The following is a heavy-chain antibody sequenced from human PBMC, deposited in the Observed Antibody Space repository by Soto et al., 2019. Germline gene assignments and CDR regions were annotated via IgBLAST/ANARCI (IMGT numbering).Heavy chain of an antibody. CDR3: TTGGYCSSTSCYRGYYYYGLDV. Sequence: GGSLRLSCEASGFTFSQAWMNWVRQSPGKGLEWVGQIKSNSDGGTADYAAPMKGRITISRDDLENTVYLQMNSLKNEDTAVYYCTTGGYCSSTSCYRGYYYYGLDVWGQGTTVTVSS. V-gene: IGHV3-15*01. CDR1: GFTFSQAW. D-gene: IGHD2-2*02. J-gene: IGHJ6*02. CDR2: IKSNSDGGTA.